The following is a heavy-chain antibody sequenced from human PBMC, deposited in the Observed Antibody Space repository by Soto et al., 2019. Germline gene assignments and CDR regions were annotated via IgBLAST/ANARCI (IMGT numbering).Heavy chain of an antibody. D-gene: IGHD1-26*01. CDR3: ARQVGSYWYFDL. CDR1: GLVISSSY. J-gene: IGHJ2*01. V-gene: IGHV3-66*04. Sequence: EEQLAESGGGLVQPGGSLRLSCAASGLVISSSYMGWVRQAPGKGLEWVSGLYVDGRTYYTDSVKDRFTISRDDSKYTVYLQMNGLRVDDTAIYYCARQVGSYWYFDLWGRGTLVTVSS. CDR2: LYVDGRT.